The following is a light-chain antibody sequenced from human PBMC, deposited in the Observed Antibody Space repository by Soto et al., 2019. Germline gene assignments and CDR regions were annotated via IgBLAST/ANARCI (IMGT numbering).Light chain of an antibody. V-gene: IGKV1-27*01. CDR2: GAS. J-gene: IGKJ3*01. CDR1: QGISNY. CDR3: QKHNGAPFT. Sequence: DFQMTQSPSSLSASVGDRVTITCRASQGISNYLAWYQQKPGQVPKLLIYGASSLQSGVTSRFSGSGSGTDFTLTISNLQPEDVATYYCQKHNGAPFTFGPGTKVDIK.